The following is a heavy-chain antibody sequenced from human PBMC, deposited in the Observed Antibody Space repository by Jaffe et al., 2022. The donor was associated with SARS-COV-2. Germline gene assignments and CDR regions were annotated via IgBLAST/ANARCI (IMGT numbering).Heavy chain of an antibody. V-gene: IGHV3-72*01. CDR1: GFTFSDHY. J-gene: IGHJ4*02. D-gene: IGHD4-17*01. CDR2: TRNKANSYTT. Sequence: EVQLVESGGGLVQPGGSLRLSCAASGFTFSDHYMDWVRQAPGKGLEWVGRTRNKANSYTTEYAASVKGRFTISRDDSKNSLYLQMNSLKTEDTAVYYCAREEDYGDYYGEPRRYFDYWGQGTLVTVSS. CDR3: AREEDYGDYYGEPRRYFDY.